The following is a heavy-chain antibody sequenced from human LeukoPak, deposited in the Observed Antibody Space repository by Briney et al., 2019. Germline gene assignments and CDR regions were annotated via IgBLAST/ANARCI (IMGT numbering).Heavy chain of an antibody. CDR3: AKHGYCSSTTCPVSYAMDV. CDR1: GFIFSSYG. J-gene: IGHJ6*02. CDR2: ISGSGVNT. V-gene: IGHV3-23*01. D-gene: IGHD2-2*03. Sequence: GGSLRLSCAASGFIFSSYGMIWVRQAPGKGLEWVSSISGSGVNTYYADSVRGRFTISRDNSKNTLYVQMSSLRAEDTAVYYCAKHGYCSSTTCPVSYAMDVWGQGTTVTVSS.